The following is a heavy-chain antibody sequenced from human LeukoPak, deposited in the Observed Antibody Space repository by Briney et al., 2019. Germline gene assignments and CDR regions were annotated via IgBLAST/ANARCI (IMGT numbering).Heavy chain of an antibody. J-gene: IGHJ5*02. V-gene: IGHV3-33*01. D-gene: IGHD1-20*01. CDR3: VRGVGVSRYNYFDP. Sequence: PGGSLRLSCAASGFTFSSFGMHWVRQAPGKGLEWVAVIWYDASNKYYADSVKGRFTISRDNSKNTLFLQMNSLRDDDTAVYYCVRGVGVSRYNYFDPWGQGSLVSVPS. CDR2: IWYDASNK. CDR1: GFTFSSFG.